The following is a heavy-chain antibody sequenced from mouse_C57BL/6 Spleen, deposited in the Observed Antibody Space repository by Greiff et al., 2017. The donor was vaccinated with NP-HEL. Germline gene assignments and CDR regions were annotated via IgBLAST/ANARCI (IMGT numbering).Heavy chain of an antibody. J-gene: IGHJ2*01. D-gene: IGHD2-14*01. Sequence: VQLQQSGAELVRPGASVKLSCKASGYTFTDYYINWVKQRPGQGLEWIARIYPGSGNTYYNEKFKGKATLTAEKSSSTAYMPLSGLTSEDSAVYVCARGYRHFDNWGQGTTLTVST. CDR1: GYTFTDYY. V-gene: IGHV1-76*01. CDR3: ARGYRHFDN. CDR2: IYPGSGNT.